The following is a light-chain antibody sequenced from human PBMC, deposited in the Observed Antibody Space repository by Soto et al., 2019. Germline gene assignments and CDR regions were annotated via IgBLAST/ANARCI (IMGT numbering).Light chain of an antibody. Sequence: ESMLSHSPATLSLSKGERATLSSRASQIVSSYLAWYQQKPGQAPRLLIYDASNRATGIPARFSGSGSGTDFTLTISSLEPEDFAVYYCQQRSNWPPITFGQGTRLEIK. CDR2: DAS. CDR1: QIVSSY. V-gene: IGKV3-11*01. J-gene: IGKJ5*01. CDR3: QQRSNWPPIT.